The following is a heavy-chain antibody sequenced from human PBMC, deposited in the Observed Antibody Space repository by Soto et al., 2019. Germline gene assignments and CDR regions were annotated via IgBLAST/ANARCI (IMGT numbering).Heavy chain of an antibody. CDR3: AKALRGGRGDMYYYYGVDV. J-gene: IGHJ6*02. V-gene: IGHV3-23*01. CDR2: VSATGGTT. Sequence: EVQLLESGGGLIQPGGSLRLSCAASGFNFSNYAMTWVRQAPGRGLEWVSAVSATGGTTYYADSVKGRFTISRDYSKNWLYLQANSLRAEDTALFFCAKALRGGRGDMYYYYGVDVWCQGTTVTVSS. CDR1: GFNFSNYA. D-gene: IGHD1-26*01.